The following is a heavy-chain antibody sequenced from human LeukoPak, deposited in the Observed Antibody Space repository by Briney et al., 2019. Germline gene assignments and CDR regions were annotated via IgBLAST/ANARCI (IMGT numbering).Heavy chain of an antibody. CDR1: GGSISSSSYY. CDR2: IYYSGST. J-gene: IGHJ3*02. CDR3: ASRVLYGDYVVAPENDAFDI. Sequence: SETLSLTCTVSGGSISSSSYYWGWIRQPPGKGLEWIGSIYYSGSTYYNPSLKSRVTISVDTSKNQFSLKLSSVTAADTAVYYCASRVLYGDYVVAPENDAFDIWGQGTMVTVSS. D-gene: IGHD4-17*01. V-gene: IGHV4-39*01.